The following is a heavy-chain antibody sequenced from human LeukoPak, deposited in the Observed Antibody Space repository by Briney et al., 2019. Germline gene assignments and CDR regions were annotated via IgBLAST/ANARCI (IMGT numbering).Heavy chain of an antibody. V-gene: IGHV3-74*01. D-gene: IGHD6-13*01. J-gene: IGHJ2*01. CDR1: GFTFSTYW. CDR2: IHRDGTYT. CDR3: AREQEAAGNWVFDR. Sequence: PGGCLRLSCAASGFTFSTYWMHWVRQIPGKGLVWVSRIHRDGTYTNYADSVRGRFSISRDNAEDTLYLQMNSLRAEDTAVYYCAREQEAAGNWVFDRWGRGTLVTVS.